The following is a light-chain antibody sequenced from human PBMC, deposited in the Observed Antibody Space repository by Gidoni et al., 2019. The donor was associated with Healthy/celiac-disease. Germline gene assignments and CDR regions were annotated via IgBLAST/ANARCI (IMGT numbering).Light chain of an antibody. V-gene: IGKV2-28*01. CDR2: LGS. J-gene: IGKJ4*01. Sequence: DIVMTQSPLSLPVTPGEPASISCRSSQSLMHSNGYNYFDWYLQKPWQSPQLLIYLGSNRASGVPDRFSGSGSGTDFTLKSSRVEAEDVGVYYCMQSRQPPSFGGGTKVEIK. CDR3: MQSRQPPS. CDR1: QSLMHSNGYNY.